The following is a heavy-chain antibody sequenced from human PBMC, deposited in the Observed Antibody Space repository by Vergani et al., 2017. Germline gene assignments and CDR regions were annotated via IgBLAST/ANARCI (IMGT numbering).Heavy chain of an antibody. CDR1: GDSISSGVYY. V-gene: IGHV4-31*03. CDR3: ARMGGYDEGDAFRIGYFDS. CDR2: IYSTGST. J-gene: IGHJ4*02. Sequence: QAQLQESGPRLVKPSQTLSLTCSFSGDSISSGVYYWNWIRQHPGKGLEWIGYIYSTGSTHHNPSLRRRINMSVDTSKNQFSLKLNSVTAADTAMYYCARMGGYDEGDAFRIGYFDSWGPGILVTVSS. D-gene: IGHD3-22*01.